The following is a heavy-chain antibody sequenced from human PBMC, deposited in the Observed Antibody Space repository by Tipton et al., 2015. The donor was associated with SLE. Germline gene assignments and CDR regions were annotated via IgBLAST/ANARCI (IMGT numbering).Heavy chain of an antibody. J-gene: IGHJ4*02. V-gene: IGHV4-59*08. CDR2: TDFRGST. D-gene: IGHD6-13*01. CDR3: ARVIFSSSWPYFDH. CDR1: GGSISSFY. Sequence: TLSLTCAVYGGSISSFYWMWIRQPPGKGLEWVGYTDFRGSTNYNPSLKSRVTISVDTSKNQFSLKLSSMTAADTAVYYCARVIFSSSWPYFDHWGRGTLVTVSS.